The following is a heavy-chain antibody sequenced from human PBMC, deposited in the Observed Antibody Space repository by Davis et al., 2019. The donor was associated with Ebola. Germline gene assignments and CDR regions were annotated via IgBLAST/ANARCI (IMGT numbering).Heavy chain of an antibody. Sequence: PSETLSLTCAVYGGSFSGYYWSWIRQPPGKGLEWIGEINHSGSTNYNPSLKSRVTISVDKSKNQFSLKLSSVTAADTAVYYCARVYDSSGYGFDPWGQGTLVTVSS. CDR3: ARVYDSSGYGFDP. J-gene: IGHJ5*02. CDR1: GGSFSGYY. CDR2: INHSGST. D-gene: IGHD3-22*01. V-gene: IGHV4-34*01.